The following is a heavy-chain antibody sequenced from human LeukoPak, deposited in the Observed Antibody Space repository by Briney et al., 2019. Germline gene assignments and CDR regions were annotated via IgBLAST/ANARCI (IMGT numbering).Heavy chain of an antibody. CDR3: ARAYFSSWYMNWFDP. CDR1: GGSFSGYY. Sequence: SETLSLTCAAYGGSFSGYYWSWIRQPPGKGLEWIGSIYPSGSTYYYPSLKSRVTISLDTSKNQFSLKLSSVTAADTAVYYCARAYFSSWYMNWFDPWGQGTLVTVSS. CDR2: IYPSGST. D-gene: IGHD6-13*01. V-gene: IGHV4-34*01. J-gene: IGHJ5*02.